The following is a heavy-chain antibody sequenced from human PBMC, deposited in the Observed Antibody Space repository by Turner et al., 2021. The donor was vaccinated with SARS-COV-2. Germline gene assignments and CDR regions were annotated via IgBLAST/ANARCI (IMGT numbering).Heavy chain of an antibody. V-gene: IGHV3-48*01. CDR1: GFPFSNYS. CDR2: ISSSSSTI. D-gene: IGHD5-18*01. CDR3: ARERGYSYGPYYYGMDV. Sequence: EVQLVESGGGLVQPGGSLGPSCAALGFPFSNYSMNWVRQAPGKGLEWVSYISSSSSTIYYADSVKGRFTISRDNAKNSLYLQMNSLRAEDTAVYYCARERGYSYGPYYYGMDVWGQGTTVTVSS. J-gene: IGHJ6*02.